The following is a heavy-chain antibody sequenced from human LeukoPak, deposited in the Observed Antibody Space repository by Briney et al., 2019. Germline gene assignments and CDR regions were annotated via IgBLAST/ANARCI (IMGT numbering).Heavy chain of an antibody. CDR1: GYTFTSYG. J-gene: IGHJ6*03. CDR2: ISAYNGNT. Sequence: GASVKVSCKASGYTFTSYGISWVRQAPGQGLEWMGWISAYNGNTNYAQKFQGRVTMTRDTSISTAYMELSRLRSDDTAVYYCARDASLRSAFLHYYYYMDVWGKGTTVTVSS. CDR3: ARDASLRSAFLHYYYYMDV. D-gene: IGHD3-3*01. V-gene: IGHV1-18*01.